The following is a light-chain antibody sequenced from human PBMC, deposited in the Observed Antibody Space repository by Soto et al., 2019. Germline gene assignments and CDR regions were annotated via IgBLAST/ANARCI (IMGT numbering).Light chain of an antibody. CDR2: DVR. J-gene: IGLJ2*01. CDR3: SSYTSSSSVV. Sequence: QSALTQPTSVSGSPGQSITISCTGTSSDIGAYNYVSWYQQHPGKAHKLMIRDVRSRPSGVSNRFSGSKSGNTASLTISGLQAEDEADYCCSSYTSSSSVVFGGGTKLTVL. CDR1: SSDIGAYNY. V-gene: IGLV2-14*03.